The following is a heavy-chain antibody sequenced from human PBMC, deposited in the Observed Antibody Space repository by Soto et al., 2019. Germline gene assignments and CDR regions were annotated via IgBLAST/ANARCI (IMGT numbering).Heavy chain of an antibody. CDR3: AKDQYCSGGSCYYY. Sequence: GGSLRLSCAASGFTFSSYAMSWVRQAPGKGLEWVSAISVSGGSTYYADSVKGRFTISRDNSKNTLYLQMNSLRAEDTAVYYCAKDQYCSGGSCYYYWGQGTLVTVSS. CDR2: ISVSGGST. V-gene: IGHV3-23*01. J-gene: IGHJ4*02. D-gene: IGHD2-15*01. CDR1: GFTFSSYA.